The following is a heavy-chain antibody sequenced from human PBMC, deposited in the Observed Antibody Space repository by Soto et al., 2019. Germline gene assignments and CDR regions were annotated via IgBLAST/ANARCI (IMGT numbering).Heavy chain of an antibody. CDR2: MSYDGNNK. D-gene: IGHD2-15*01. CDR3: ARDRARYCSGGSCYSGFDY. Sequence: QVQLVESGGGVVQPGRSLRLSCAASEFTFSSYAMHWVRQAPGKGLEWVTLMSYDGNNKYYADSVKGRFTISRDNSKNPLYLQMNSLRAEDTAMYYCARDRARYCSGGSCYSGFDYWGQGTLVTVSS. J-gene: IGHJ4*02. V-gene: IGHV3-30-3*01. CDR1: EFTFSSYA.